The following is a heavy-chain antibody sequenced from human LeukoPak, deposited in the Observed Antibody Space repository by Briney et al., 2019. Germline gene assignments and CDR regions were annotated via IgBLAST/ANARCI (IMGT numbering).Heavy chain of an antibody. Sequence: ASVKVSCKASGYTFTSYDINWVRQATGQGLEWMGWMNPNSGNTGYAQKFQGRVTMTRNTSISTAYMELSSLRSEDTAVYYCARDIVVVPAARGVYYYYGMDVWGQGTTVTVSS. D-gene: IGHD2-2*01. V-gene: IGHV1-8*01. J-gene: IGHJ6*02. CDR3: ARDIVVVPAARGVYYYYGMDV. CDR1: GYTFTSYD. CDR2: MNPNSGNT.